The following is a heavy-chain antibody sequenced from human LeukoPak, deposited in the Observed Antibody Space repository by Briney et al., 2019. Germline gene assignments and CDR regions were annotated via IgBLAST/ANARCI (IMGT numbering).Heavy chain of an antibody. CDR3: ARTAPGTPLGGYYYYMDV. CDR1: DYTFTNYG. V-gene: IGHV1-18*01. CDR2: ISGYNGNT. Sequence: ASVKVSCKASDYTFTNYGINWVRQGPGQGLEWMGWISGYNGNTNYEQKLQGRVTMTADTSTNTAYLEVRSLRSDDTAVYYCARTAPGTPLGGYYYYMDVWGKGTTVTVSS. D-gene: IGHD1-1*01. J-gene: IGHJ6*03.